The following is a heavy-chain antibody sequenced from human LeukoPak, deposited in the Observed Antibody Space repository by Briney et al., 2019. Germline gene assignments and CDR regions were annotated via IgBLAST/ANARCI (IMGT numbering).Heavy chain of an antibody. CDR1: GYTFSSYW. J-gene: IGHJ4*02. D-gene: IGHD3-9*01. CDR2: IYPGDSDT. CDR3: ARVYDILTGPPFLGFDI. V-gene: IGHV5-51*01. Sequence: GESLKISCKVSGYTFSSYWIGWVRQMPGKGLEWMGIIYPGDSDTRYSPSFQGQVAISADKSISTSYLQWSSLKASDTAMYYCARVYDILTGPPFLGFDIWGQGTLVTVSS.